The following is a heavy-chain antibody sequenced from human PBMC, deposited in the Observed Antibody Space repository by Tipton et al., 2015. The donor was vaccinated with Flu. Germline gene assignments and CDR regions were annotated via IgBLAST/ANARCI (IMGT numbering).Heavy chain of an antibody. CDR2: IYYSGST. CDR3: ARGRGIAAAGPRDY. V-gene: IGHV4-61*01. D-gene: IGHD6-13*01. Sequence: TLSLTCTVSGGSVSSGSYYWSWIRQPPGKGLEWIGYIYYSGSTNYNPSLKSRVTISVDTSKNQFSLKLSSVTAADTAVYYCARGRGIAAAGPRDYWGQGTLVTVSS. J-gene: IGHJ4*02. CDR1: GGSVSSGSYY.